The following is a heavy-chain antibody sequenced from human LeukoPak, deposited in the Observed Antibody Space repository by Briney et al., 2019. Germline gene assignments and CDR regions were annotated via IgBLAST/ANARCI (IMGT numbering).Heavy chain of an antibody. V-gene: IGHV3-48*02. Sequence: GGSLRLSCAASGFTFSTYSMNWVRQAPGKGLEWVSKISSNSGTIYYADSVKGRFTISRDNAKNSLYLQMDSLRDEDTAVYYCARTAYLAAYFDSWGQGTLVTVSS. D-gene: IGHD2-15*01. CDR2: ISSNSGTI. J-gene: IGHJ4*02. CDR1: GFTFSTYS. CDR3: ARTAYLAAYFDS.